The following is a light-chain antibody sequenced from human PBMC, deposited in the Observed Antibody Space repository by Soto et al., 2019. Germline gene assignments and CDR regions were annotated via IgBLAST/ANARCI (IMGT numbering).Light chain of an antibody. CDR1: QSVSSY. J-gene: IGKJ4*01. CDR3: HQRSTSPLT. CDR2: DAS. Sequence: EIVLTQSPATLSLSPGERATLSCRASQSVSSYLAWYQQKPGQAPRLLIYDASNRATGIPARFSGSGSGTAFSLPISSLEPEDFAVYYCHQRSTSPLTFGRGTKAEIK. V-gene: IGKV3-11*01.